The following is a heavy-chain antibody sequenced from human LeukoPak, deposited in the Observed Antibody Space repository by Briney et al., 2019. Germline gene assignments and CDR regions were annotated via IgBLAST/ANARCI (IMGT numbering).Heavy chain of an antibody. CDR1: GFPFSIYS. J-gene: IGHJ4*02. D-gene: IGHD3-22*01. Sequence: GGSLPPSCAASGFPFSIYSMNGVRQARGKGLEWVSSISSSSRYIYYADSVKGRFTISRDNAKNSLYLQMQSLRAEDTAVYYCAREKFHTILSNYYASSGYFDYWGQGTLVTVSS. V-gene: IGHV3-21*01. CDR2: ISSSSRYI. CDR3: AREKFHTILSNYYASSGYFDY.